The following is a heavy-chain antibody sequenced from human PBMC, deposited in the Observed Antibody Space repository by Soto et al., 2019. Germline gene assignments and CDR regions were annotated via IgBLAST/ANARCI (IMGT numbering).Heavy chain of an antibody. CDR2: IIPIFGTA. CDR1: GGTFSSYA. J-gene: IGHJ6*01. V-gene: IGHV1-69*13. D-gene: IGHD2-15*01. Sequence: SVKVSCKASGGTFSSYAISWVRQAPGQGLEWMGGIIPIFGTANYAPKFQGRVTITADESTSAAYMELSSLRSEDTAVYYCATAPKSTFGATGPDYYYNAMYVW. CDR3: ATAPKSTFGATGPDYYYNAMYV.